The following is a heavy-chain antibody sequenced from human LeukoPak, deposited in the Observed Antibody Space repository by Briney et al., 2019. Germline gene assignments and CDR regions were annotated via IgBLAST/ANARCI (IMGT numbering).Heavy chain of an antibody. D-gene: IGHD4-23*01. CDR1: GFTFSSYA. V-gene: IGHV3-30-3*01. Sequence: GGSLRLSCAASGFTFSSYAMHWVRQAPGKGLEWVAVISYDGSNKYYADSVKGRFTISRDNSKNTLYLQMNSLRAEDTAVYYCAGNEDAPDAFDIWGQGTMVTVSS. J-gene: IGHJ3*02. CDR3: AGNEDAPDAFDI. CDR2: ISYDGSNK.